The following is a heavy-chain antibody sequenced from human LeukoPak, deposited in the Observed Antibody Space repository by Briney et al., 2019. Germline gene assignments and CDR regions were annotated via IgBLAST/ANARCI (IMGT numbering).Heavy chain of an antibody. Sequence: GGSLRLSCAASGFTFSSYSMNWVRQAPGKGLEWVSSISSSSSYIYYADSVKGRFTISRDNAKNSLYLQMNSLRAEDTAVYYCARGIAAAGKGDFDYWGQGTLVTVSS. CDR1: GFTFSSYS. J-gene: IGHJ4*02. D-gene: IGHD6-13*01. CDR3: ARGIAAAGKGDFDY. CDR2: ISSSSSYI. V-gene: IGHV3-21*01.